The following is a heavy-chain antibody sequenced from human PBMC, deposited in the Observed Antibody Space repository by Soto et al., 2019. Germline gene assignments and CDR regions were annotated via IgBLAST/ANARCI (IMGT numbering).Heavy chain of an antibody. Sequence: SETLSLTCTVSGGSISSYYWSWIRQPPGKGLEWIGYIYYSGSTNYNPSLKSRVTISVDTSKNHFSLKLSSVTAADTAVYYCAREVVLRYFDWFPPSRYGMDVWGQGTTVTVSS. CDR1: GGSISSYY. D-gene: IGHD3-9*01. CDR2: IYYSGST. V-gene: IGHV4-59*01. CDR3: AREVVLRYFDWFPPSRYGMDV. J-gene: IGHJ6*02.